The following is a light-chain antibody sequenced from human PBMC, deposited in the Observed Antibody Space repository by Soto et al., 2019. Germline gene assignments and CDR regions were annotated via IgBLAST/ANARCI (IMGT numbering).Light chain of an antibody. CDR3: PVYGFLLEP. Sequence: SMSLDTVSLSTGERATLSCRASQTVNNNYVAWYQQKPGQAPRLLIFRASNKATGIPDRFSGSGSGTEFILTISCLQPEDGVIYHCPVYGFLLEPFGHGGKVDIK. CDR2: RAS. J-gene: IGKJ1*01. CDR1: QTVNNNY. V-gene: IGKV3-20*01.